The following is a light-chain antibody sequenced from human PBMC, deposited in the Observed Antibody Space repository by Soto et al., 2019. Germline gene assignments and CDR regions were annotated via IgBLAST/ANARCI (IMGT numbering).Light chain of an antibody. CDR3: SSYTSSNTLVV. Sequence: QSALTQPASVSGSPGQSITISCHGTRRAVGGYNYVSWYQQHTGKAPKLMIYDVSTRPSGVSNRFSGSTSGNTASLTISGLPVEDEGDYYCSSYTSSNTLVVFGGGTKLTVL. V-gene: IGLV2-14*01. CDR1: RRAVGGYNY. J-gene: IGLJ2*01. CDR2: DVS.